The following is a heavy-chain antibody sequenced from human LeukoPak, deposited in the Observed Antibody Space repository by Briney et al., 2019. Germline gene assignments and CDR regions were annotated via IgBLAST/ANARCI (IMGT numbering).Heavy chain of an antibody. J-gene: IGHJ4*02. CDR3: ARGGSRVFDF. Sequence: SETLSLTCTVSGGSISSYFWSWIRQPPGKELEWIGYIYSSGSTSYNPSLKSRVTISVDTSKNQFSPKLTSVTAADTAVYYCARGGSRVFDFWGQGTLVTVSS. CDR2: IYSSGST. CDR1: GGSISSYF. D-gene: IGHD2-2*01. V-gene: IGHV4-4*09.